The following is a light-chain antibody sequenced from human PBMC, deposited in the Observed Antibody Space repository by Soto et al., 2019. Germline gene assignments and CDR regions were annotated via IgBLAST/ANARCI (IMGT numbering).Light chain of an antibody. Sequence: EIVLTQSPGTLSLSPGERATLSCRASQSVSSSNLAWYQQTPGQAPRLLIYGASSRATGIPDRFSGSGSGTDFILTISRLEHEDFAGYYRQYGRSPLCTFGHGNTVDIK. CDR1: QSVSSSN. V-gene: IGKV3-20*01. CDR2: GAS. CDR3: QYGRSPLCT. J-gene: IGKJ3*01.